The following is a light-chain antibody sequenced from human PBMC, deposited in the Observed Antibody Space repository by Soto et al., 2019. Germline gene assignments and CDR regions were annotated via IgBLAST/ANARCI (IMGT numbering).Light chain of an antibody. CDR2: AAS. CDR3: QQYYSYPRT. CDR1: QTISNY. J-gene: IGKJ1*01. Sequence: DIPMTQSPSTLSGSVGDRVTITCRASQTISNYVSWYQQEPRKAPRLLIYAASSLQSGVPSRFSDSGSGTDFTLTISCLQSEDFATYYCQQYYSYPRTFGQGTKVDIK. V-gene: IGKV1-17*01.